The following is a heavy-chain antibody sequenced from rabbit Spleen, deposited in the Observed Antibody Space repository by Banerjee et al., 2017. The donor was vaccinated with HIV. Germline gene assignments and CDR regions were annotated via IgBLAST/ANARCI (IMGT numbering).Heavy chain of an antibody. CDR3: ARNYVNAFDP. D-gene: IGHD1-1*01. J-gene: IGHJ2*01. CDR2: IYAGSSGTT. Sequence: QEQLVESGGGLVQPEGSLKLSCTASGFSFSDKAVMCWVRQAPGKGLEWIACIYAGSSGTTYYASWAKGRFTISKTSSTTVTLQMTSLTAADTATYFCARNYVNAFDPWGQGTLVTVS. V-gene: IGHV1S45*01. CDR1: GFSFSDKAV.